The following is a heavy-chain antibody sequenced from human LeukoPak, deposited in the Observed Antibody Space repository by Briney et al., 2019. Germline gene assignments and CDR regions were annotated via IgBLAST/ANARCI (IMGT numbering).Heavy chain of an antibody. D-gene: IGHD6-25*01. CDR2: ISSSGGAT. CDR1: GFTFNNFE. J-gene: IGHJ4*02. V-gene: IGHV3-48*03. Sequence: PGGSLRLSCLASGFTFNNFEITWVRQAPGKGLEWVSYISSSGGATYYAESMKGRFTISRDNAKNSVFLQMNGLRPSDTSVYYCARIHGQRTSIDYWGQGTLVTVSS. CDR3: ARIHGQRTSIDY.